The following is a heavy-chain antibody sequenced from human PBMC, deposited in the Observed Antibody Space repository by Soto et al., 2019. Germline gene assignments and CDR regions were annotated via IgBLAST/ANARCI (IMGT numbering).Heavy chain of an antibody. CDR2: IYHSGST. CDR1: GGSISSGGYS. J-gene: IGHJ5*02. D-gene: IGHD1-1*01. CDR3: ARDQLEGNWFDP. Sequence: QLKLQESGSGLVRPSQTLSLTCAVSGGSISSGGYSWNWIRQPPGKGLEWIGYIYHSGSTLYNPSIKSRVNISVDKSKNQFSLKLTAVTAADTAVYYCARDQLEGNWFDPWGQGTLVTVSS. V-gene: IGHV4-30-2*01.